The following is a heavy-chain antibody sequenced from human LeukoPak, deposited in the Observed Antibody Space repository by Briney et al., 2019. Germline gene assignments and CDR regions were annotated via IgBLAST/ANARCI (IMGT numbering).Heavy chain of an antibody. V-gene: IGHV4-59*01. Sequence: PSETLSLTCTVSGGSISSYYWSWIRQPPGKGLEWIGYIYYSGSTNYNPSLKSRVIISVDTSKNQFSLKLSSVTAADTAVYYCARVRYYGSGTPPDYWGQGTLVTVSS. CDR1: GGSISSYY. D-gene: IGHD3-10*01. J-gene: IGHJ4*02. CDR3: ARVRYYGSGTPPDY. CDR2: IYYSGST.